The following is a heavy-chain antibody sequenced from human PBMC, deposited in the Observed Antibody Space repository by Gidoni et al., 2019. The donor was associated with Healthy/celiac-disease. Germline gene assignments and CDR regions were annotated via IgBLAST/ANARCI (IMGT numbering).Heavy chain of an antibody. CDR3: ARDSYGMDV. CDR1: GFTFSRNA. J-gene: IGHJ6*02. V-gene: IGHV3-30-3*01. CDR2: ISYDGSNK. Sequence: QVQLVESGGGVVQPGRSLRLSCAASGFTFSRNARPWVRQAPGKGLEWVAVISYDGSNKYYADSVKGRFTISRDNSKNTLYLQMNSLRAEDTAVYYCARDSYGMDVWGQGTTVTVSS.